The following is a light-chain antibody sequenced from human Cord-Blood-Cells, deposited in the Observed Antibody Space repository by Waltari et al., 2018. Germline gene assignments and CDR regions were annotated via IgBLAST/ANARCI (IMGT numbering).Light chain of an antibody. CDR1: QSVSSY. V-gene: IGKV3-11*01. CDR2: DAS. Sequence: EIVLTQSLATLSLSPGERATLSCRASQSVSSYLAWYQQKPGQAPRLLIYDASNRATGIPARFSGSGSGTDFTLTISSLEPEDFAVYYCQQRSNWPPVKITFGQGTRLEIK. CDR3: QQRSNWPPVKIT. J-gene: IGKJ5*01.